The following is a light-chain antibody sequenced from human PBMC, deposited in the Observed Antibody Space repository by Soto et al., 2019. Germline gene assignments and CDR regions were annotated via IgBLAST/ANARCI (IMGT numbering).Light chain of an antibody. V-gene: IGLV2-14*03. CDR1: SSDVGGYNY. CDR2: DVS. CDR3: GSYTSSKTLV. Sequence: QSALTQPASVSWSPGQSITISCTGTSSDVGGYNYVSWYQQHPGKAPNLVIYDVSNRPSGVSNRFSGSKSGNTASLTISGPQAEDEADYYCGSYTSSKTLVLGGGTKLTVL. J-gene: IGLJ2*01.